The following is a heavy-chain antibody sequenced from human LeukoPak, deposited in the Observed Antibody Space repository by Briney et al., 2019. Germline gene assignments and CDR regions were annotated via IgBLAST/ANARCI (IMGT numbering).Heavy chain of an antibody. CDR2: ISAYNGNT. CDR1: GYTFTSYG. J-gene: IGHJ4*02. D-gene: IGHD3-10*01. Sequence: GASVKVSCKASGYTFTSYGISWVRQAPGQGLEWMGWISAYNGNTNYAQKLQGRVTMTRNTSISTAYMELSSLRSEDTAVYYCLWFGELGGYWGQGTLVTVSS. CDR3: LWFGELGGY. V-gene: IGHV1-18*01.